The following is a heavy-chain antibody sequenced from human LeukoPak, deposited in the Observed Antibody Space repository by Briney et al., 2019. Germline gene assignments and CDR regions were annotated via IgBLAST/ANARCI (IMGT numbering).Heavy chain of an antibody. CDR3: ARVGSSWYGGIDY. Sequence: GGSLRLSCAASGFTFSSYWMSWVRQAPGKGLEWVANIKQDGSEKYYVDSVKGRFTISRDNAKNSLYLQMNSLRAEDTAVYYCARVGSSWYGGIDYWGQGTLVTVSS. CDR1: GFTFSSYW. J-gene: IGHJ4*02. V-gene: IGHV3-7*01. D-gene: IGHD6-13*01. CDR2: IKQDGSEK.